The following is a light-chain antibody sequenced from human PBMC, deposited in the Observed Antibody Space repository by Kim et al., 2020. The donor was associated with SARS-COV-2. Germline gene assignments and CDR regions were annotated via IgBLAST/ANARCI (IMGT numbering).Light chain of an antibody. CDR2: WAS. V-gene: IGKV4-1*01. Sequence: DIVMTQSPASLAVSLGERATINCKSSQRILFSSNNNDLLAWYQQKPGQPPKVLIFWASTRASGVPDRFSASGSGTEFTLTINNLQPEDVAVYYCLQYFITPYTFGQGTKVDIK. CDR3: LQYFITPYT. J-gene: IGKJ2*01. CDR1: QRILFSSNNNDL.